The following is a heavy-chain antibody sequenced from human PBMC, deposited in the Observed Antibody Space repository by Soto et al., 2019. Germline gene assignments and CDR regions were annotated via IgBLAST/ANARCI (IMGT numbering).Heavy chain of an antibody. V-gene: IGHV3-7*01. CDR1: GFTFSTYW. Sequence: PGGSLRLSCAASGFTFSTYWMGWVRQAPGKGLEWVANIKHDGSTKYYVDSVKGRFTISRDNAEDSLLLQMSSLRVEDTAVYYCATLPVATISGYYYYYMDVWGKGTKVTVS. J-gene: IGHJ6*03. CDR2: IKHDGSTK. CDR3: ATLPVATISGYYYYYMDV. D-gene: IGHD5-12*01.